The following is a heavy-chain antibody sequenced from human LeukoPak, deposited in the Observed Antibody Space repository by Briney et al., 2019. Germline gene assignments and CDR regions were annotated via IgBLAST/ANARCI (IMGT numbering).Heavy chain of an antibody. V-gene: IGHV1-24*01. CDR2: FDPEDGET. J-gene: IGHJ4*02. Sequence: GASVKVSCKVSGYTLTELSMHWARQAPGKGLEWMGGFDPEDGETIYAQKFQGRVTMTEDTSTDTAYMELSSLRSEDTAVYYCATAGYCSGGSCSYYFDYWGQGTLVTVSS. CDR1: GYTLTELS. D-gene: IGHD2-15*01. CDR3: ATAGYCSGGSCSYYFDY.